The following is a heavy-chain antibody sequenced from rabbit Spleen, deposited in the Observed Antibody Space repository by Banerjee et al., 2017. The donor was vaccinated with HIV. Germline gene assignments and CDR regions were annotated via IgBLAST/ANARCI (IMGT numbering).Heavy chain of an antibody. J-gene: IGHJ4*01. V-gene: IGHV1S45*01. D-gene: IGHD4-1*01. CDR2: IAAGSGGDT. CDR1: GFSFSSRYY. Sequence: QEQLEESGGDLVEPGASLTLTCTASGFSFSSRYYMCWVRQAPGKGLEWIACIAAGSGGDTYYASWAKGRFTISKTSSTTVTLQMTSLTGADTATYFCARETSSGWGVVSFYFNLWGPGTLVTVS. CDR3: ARETSSGWGVVSFYFNL.